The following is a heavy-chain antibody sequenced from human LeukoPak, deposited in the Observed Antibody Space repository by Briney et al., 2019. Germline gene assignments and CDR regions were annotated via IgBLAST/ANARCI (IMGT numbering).Heavy chain of an antibody. CDR1: GFTFSTYN. CDR3: THLGWFDP. CDR2: ISGSSSYI. Sequence: GRSLRLSCAASGFTFSTYNMNWVRQAPGKGLEWVSSISGSSSYIYYADSVKGRFSISRDNAKNTLYLQMNSLRAEDTAVYYCTHLGWFDPWGQGTLVTVSS. V-gene: IGHV3-21*01. J-gene: IGHJ5*02.